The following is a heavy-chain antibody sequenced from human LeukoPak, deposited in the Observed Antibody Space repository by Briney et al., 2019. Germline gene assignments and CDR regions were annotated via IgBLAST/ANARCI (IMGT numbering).Heavy chain of an antibody. CDR1: GGTFSSYA. D-gene: IGHD3-9*01. CDR2: IIPIFGTA. V-gene: IGHV1-69*06. CDR3: ARDGDILTGYDNVLAFDI. Sequence: SVKVSCKASGGTFSSYAISWVRQAPGQGLEWMGGIIPIFGTANYAQKFQGRVTITADKSTSTAYMELSSLRSEDTAVYYCARDGDILTGYDNVLAFDIWGQGTMVTVSS. J-gene: IGHJ3*02.